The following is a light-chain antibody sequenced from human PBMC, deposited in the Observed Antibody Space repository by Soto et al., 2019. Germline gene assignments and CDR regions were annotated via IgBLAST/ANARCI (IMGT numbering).Light chain of an antibody. CDR1: SSDVGGYNY. V-gene: IGLV2-8*01. CDR3: SSYAGSNNLEV. Sequence: QSALTQPPSASGSPGQSVTISCTGTSSDVGGYNYVSWFQQHPGRAPKLIIYDVTKRPSGVPDRCSGSKSGNTAALTVSGLQGEDEADYYCSSYAGSNNLEVFGGGTKLTVL. CDR2: DVT. J-gene: IGLJ2*01.